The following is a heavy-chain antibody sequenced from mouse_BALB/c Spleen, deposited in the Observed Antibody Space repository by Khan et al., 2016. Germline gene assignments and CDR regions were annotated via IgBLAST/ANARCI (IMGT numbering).Heavy chain of an antibody. V-gene: IGHV1-7*01. CDR1: GYTFTSYW. CDR3: AYRYDAMDY. D-gene: IGHD2-14*01. Sequence: QVQLQQSGAELAKPGASVKMSCKASGYTFTSYWMHWVKQRPGQGLEWIRYINPSTGYTEYNQKFKDKATLTADKSSSTAYMQLSSLTSEDSAVYYCAYRYDAMDYWGQGTSVTVSS. J-gene: IGHJ4*01. CDR2: INPSTGYT.